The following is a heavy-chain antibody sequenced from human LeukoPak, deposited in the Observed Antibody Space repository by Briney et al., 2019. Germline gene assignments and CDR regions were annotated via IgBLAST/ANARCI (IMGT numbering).Heavy chain of an antibody. V-gene: IGHV1-2*02. CDR2: INPNSGGT. CDR3: AREVVPQMVSPGN. Sequence: APVKVSCKASGYTFTGYYMHWVRQAPGQGLEWMGWINPNSGGTNYAQKFQGRVTMTRDTSISTAYMELSRLRSDDTAVYYCAREVVPQMVSPGNWGQGTLVTVSS. J-gene: IGHJ4*02. D-gene: IGHD2-15*01. CDR1: GYTFTGYY.